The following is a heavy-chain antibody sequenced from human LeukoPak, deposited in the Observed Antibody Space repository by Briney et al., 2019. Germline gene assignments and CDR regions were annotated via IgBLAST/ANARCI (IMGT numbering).Heavy chain of an antibody. V-gene: IGHV3-21*01. Sequence: GGSLRLSCAASGFTFSSYSMNWVRQAPGKGLEWVSSISSSSSYIYYADSVKGRFTISRDNDKNSLYLQMNSLRAEDTAVYYCARVSQQNTIFGVVIIRLDAFDIWGQGTMVTVSS. CDR2: ISSSSSYI. CDR1: GFTFSSYS. J-gene: IGHJ3*02. CDR3: ARVSQQNTIFGVVIIRLDAFDI. D-gene: IGHD3-3*01.